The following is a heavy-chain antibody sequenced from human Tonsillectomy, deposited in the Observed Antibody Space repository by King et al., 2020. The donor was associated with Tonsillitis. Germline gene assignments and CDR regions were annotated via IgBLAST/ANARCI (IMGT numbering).Heavy chain of an antibody. CDR1: GFTFSSYG. J-gene: IGHJ6*03. Sequence: VQLVESGGGLVKPGGSLRLSCAASGFTFSSYGMNWVRQAPGKGLEWVSSISSSSSYIYYADSVKGRFTISRDNAKNSLYLQMNSLRAEDTAVYYCARVDGDYDYYYYYMDLWGKGTTVTVSS. V-gene: IGHV3-21*01. D-gene: IGHD4-17*01. CDR2: ISSSSSYI. CDR3: ARVDGDYDYYYYYMDL.